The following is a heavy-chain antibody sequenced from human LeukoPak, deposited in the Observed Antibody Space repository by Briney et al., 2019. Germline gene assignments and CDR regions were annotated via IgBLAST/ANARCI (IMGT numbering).Heavy chain of an antibody. J-gene: IGHJ6*03. CDR2: IIPIFGTA. CDR3: AGEILRYYDRDYYYYMDV. V-gene: IGHV1-69*13. Sequence: ASVKVSCKASGGTFSSYAISWVRQAPGQGLEWMGGIIPIFGTANYAQKFQGRVTITADESTSTAYMELSSLRSEDTAVYYCAGEILRYYDRDYYYYMDVWGKGTTVTISS. D-gene: IGHD3-22*01. CDR1: GGTFSSYA.